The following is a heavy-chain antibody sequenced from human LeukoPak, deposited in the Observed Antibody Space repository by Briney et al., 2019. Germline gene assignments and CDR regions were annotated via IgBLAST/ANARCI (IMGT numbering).Heavy chain of an antibody. Sequence: SETLSLTCTVSGGSISSYYWSWIRQPPGKGLEWIGYIHYSGSTNYNPSLKSRVTISVDTSKNQFSLKLSSVTAADTAVYYCARDLSGSYPDAFDIWGQGTMVTVSS. D-gene: IGHD1-26*01. CDR1: GGSISSYY. J-gene: IGHJ3*02. CDR3: ARDLSGSYPDAFDI. V-gene: IGHV4-59*01. CDR2: IHYSGST.